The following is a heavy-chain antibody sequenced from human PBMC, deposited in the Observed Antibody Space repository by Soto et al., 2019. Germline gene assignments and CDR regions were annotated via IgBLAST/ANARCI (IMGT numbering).Heavy chain of an antibody. CDR3: ARGTTTRGSGSYLYYYYGMDV. CDR1: GGTFSSYA. Sequence: ASVKVSCKASGGTFSSYAISWVRQAPGQGLEWMGGIIPIFGTANYAQKFQGRVTITADESTSTAYMELSSLRSEDTAVYYCARGTTTRGSGSYLYYYYGMDVWGQGTTVTVSS. V-gene: IGHV1-69*13. CDR2: IIPIFGTA. D-gene: IGHD3-10*01. J-gene: IGHJ6*02.